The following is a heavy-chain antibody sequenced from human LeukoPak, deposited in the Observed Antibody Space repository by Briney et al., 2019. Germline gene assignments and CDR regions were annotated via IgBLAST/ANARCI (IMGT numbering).Heavy chain of an antibody. CDR3: ARLGAGSCALNYYYYGMDV. CDR2: ISVYNGTK. V-gene: IGHV1-18*01. CDR1: GYTFTSYG. J-gene: IGHJ6*02. D-gene: IGHD1-26*01. Sequence: ASVTVSCKASGYTFTSYGISWVRQGHAQGLEWMGWISVYNGTKNYAQRLQSRVTTTTDPSTSIAYMELRSLRSDDTAVYYCARLGAGSCALNYYYYGMDVWGQGTTVTVSS.